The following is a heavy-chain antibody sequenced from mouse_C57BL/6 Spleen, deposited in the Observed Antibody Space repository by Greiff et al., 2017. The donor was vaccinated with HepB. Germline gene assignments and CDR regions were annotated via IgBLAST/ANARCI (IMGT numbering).Heavy chain of an antibody. CDR2: IDPETGGT. CDR3: TGPHYYGSSYVADY. D-gene: IGHD1-1*01. V-gene: IGHV1-15*01. CDR1: GYTFTDYE. J-gene: IGHJ2*01. Sequence: VQLQQSGAELVRPGASVTLSCKASGYTFTDYEMHWVKQTPVHGLEWIGAIDPETGGTAYNQKFKGKAILTADKSSSTAYMELRSLTSEDSAVYYCTGPHYYGSSYVADYWGQGTTLTVSS.